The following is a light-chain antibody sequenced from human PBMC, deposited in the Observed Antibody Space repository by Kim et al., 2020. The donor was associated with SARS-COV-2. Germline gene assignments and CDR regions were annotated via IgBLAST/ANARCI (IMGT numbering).Light chain of an antibody. V-gene: IGLV3-19*01. CDR3: MSRDTDGPHHYV. J-gene: IGLJ1*01. CDR1: SLRSYF. Sequence: SSELTQDPAVSVALGQTVRITCQGDSLRSYFASWYQKKPGQAPLIVIYGKTNRPSGIPDRLSGSSTGRTASLPITGTQAEGEADYYCMSRDTDGPHHYVF. CDR2: GKT.